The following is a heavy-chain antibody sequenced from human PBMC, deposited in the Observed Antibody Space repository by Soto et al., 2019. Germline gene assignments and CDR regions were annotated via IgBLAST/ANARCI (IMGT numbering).Heavy chain of an antibody. D-gene: IGHD6-19*01. Sequence: GGSLRLSCAVSGFTFSTYAMYWVRQAPGKGLEYVSGIETNGGSTYYADSVKGRFIISRDNSKNTLYLEMGSLRDEDMAVYHCARSASGFSRWFDSWGQGTLVTVSS. CDR1: GFTFSTYA. CDR3: ARSASGFSRWFDS. J-gene: IGHJ5*01. V-gene: IGHV3-64*02. CDR2: IETNGGST.